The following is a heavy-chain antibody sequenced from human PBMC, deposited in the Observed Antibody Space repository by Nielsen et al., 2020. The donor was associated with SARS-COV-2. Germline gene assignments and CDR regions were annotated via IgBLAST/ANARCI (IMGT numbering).Heavy chain of an antibody. CDR3: ARDGSSWYGTYYYYMDV. D-gene: IGHD6-13*01. CDR1: GFTFSSYG. J-gene: IGHJ6*03. V-gene: IGHV3-33*01. CDR2: IWYDGSNK. Sequence: LSLTCAASGFTFSSYGMHWVRQAPGKGLEWVAVIWYDGSNKYYADSVKGRFTISRDNSKNTLYLQMNSLRAEDTAVYYCARDGSSWYGTYYYYMDVWGKGTTVTVSS.